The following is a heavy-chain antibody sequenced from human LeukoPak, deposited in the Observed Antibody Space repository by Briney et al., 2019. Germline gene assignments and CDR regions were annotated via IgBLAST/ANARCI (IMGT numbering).Heavy chain of an antibody. CDR3: ARDLYCSGGSCYRWFDP. D-gene: IGHD2-15*01. V-gene: IGHV4-38-2*02. CDR2: IYHSGST. J-gene: IGHJ5*02. Sequence: SETLSLTCTVSGYSISSGYYWGWIRQPPGKGLEWIGSIYHSGSTYYDPSLKSRVTISVDTSKNQFSLKLSSVTAADTAVYYCARDLYCSGGSCYRWFDPWGQGTLVTVSS. CDR1: GYSISSGYY.